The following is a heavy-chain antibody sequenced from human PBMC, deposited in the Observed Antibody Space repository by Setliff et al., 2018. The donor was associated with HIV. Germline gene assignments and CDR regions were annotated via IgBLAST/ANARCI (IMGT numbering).Heavy chain of an antibody. D-gene: IGHD2-15*01. CDR2: IIPFFRTT. Sequence: SVKVSCKASGGTFSTYSMNWVRQAPGQGLEWMGGIIPFFRTTNYAQKFQGRVTVTADISTSTAYMELRSLRSDDTAVYYCARDDRCSGGCCYSYWGQGALVTVSS. J-gene: IGHJ4*02. CDR1: GGTFSTYS. CDR3: ARDDRCSGGCCYSY. V-gene: IGHV1-69*06.